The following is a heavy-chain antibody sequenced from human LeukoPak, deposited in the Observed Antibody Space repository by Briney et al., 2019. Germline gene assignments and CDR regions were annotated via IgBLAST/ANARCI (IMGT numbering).Heavy chain of an antibody. D-gene: IGHD1-14*01. CDR2: IKEDGSEK. CDR3: ARDSFEPDIDY. V-gene: IGHV3-7*01. Sequence: GGSLRLSCAASGFAFSRYWMSWVRQAPGKGLECVANIKEDGSEKYYVDSVKGRFTISRDDAKNSLYLQMNNLRTEDTAVYYCARDSFEPDIDYWGQGTLVTVSS. J-gene: IGHJ4*02. CDR1: GFAFSRYW.